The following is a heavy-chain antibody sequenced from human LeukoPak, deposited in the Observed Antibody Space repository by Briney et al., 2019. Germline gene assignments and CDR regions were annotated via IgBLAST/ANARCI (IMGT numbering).Heavy chain of an antibody. D-gene: IGHD3-22*01. J-gene: IGHJ4*02. Sequence: GASVKVSCKASGYTFTSYGISWVRQAPGQGLEWMGWISAYNGNTNYAQKLQSRVTMTTDTSTSTAYMELRSLRSDDTAVYYCARDYYDSSGYYSPLNYWGQGTLVTVSS. CDR2: ISAYNGNT. V-gene: IGHV1-18*01. CDR3: ARDYYDSSGYYSPLNY. CDR1: GYTFTSYG.